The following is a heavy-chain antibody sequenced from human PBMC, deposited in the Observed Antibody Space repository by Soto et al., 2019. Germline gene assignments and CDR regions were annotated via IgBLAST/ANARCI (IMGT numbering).Heavy chain of an antibody. CDR2: ISGSGGST. CDR3: ANEYCTNGVCYTGPYFDY. J-gene: IGHJ4*02. CDR1: GFTFSSYA. V-gene: IGHV3-23*01. Sequence: GGSLRLSFAASGFTFSSYAMSWVPQAPGKGLEWVSAISGSGGSTYYADSVKGRFTISRDNSKNTLYLQMNSLRAEDTAVYYCANEYCTNGVCYTGPYFDYWGQGTLVTVSS. D-gene: IGHD2-8*01.